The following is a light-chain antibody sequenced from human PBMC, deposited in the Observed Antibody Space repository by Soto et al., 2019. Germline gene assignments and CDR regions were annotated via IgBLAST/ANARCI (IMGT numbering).Light chain of an antibody. V-gene: IGKV2D-29*02. J-gene: IGKJ5*01. CDR2: GVS. CDR3: MQSTQLPPT. CDR1: QSLLHITGETF. Sequence: DVVMTQSPLSLSVTPGQPASISFKPSQSLLHITGETFLFWYLQKPGQSPQLLIYGVSTRVSGVPDRFSGSGSGTDFTLEISRVETDDVGIYYCMQSTQLPPTFGQGTRLEIK.